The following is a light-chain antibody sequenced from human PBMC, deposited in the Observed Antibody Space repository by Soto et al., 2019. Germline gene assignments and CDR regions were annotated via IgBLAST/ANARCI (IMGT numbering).Light chain of an antibody. CDR1: QSVTSSF. CDR2: GAS. J-gene: IGKJ2*01. V-gene: IGKV3-20*01. Sequence: EIVLTQSPGTLSLSPGERATLSCRASQSVTSSFLAWYQQKPGQAPRLLIYGASSRATGIPDRFSGGGSGTDFTLTISSLEPEDFAVYYCQQYGSSPMYTFGQGTKLEIK. CDR3: QQYGSSPMYT.